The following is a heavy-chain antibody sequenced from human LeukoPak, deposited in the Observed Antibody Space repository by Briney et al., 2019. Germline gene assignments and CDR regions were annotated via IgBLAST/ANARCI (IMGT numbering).Heavy chain of an antibody. CDR1: GYSISSGYY. CDR2: IYHSGST. J-gene: IGHJ6*03. Sequence: SETLSLTCTVSGYSISSGYYWGWIRQPPGKGLEWIGSIYHSGSTYYNPSLKSRVTISVDTSKNQFSLKLSSVTAADTAVYYCARVAAESLWFDTRYYYMDVWGKGTTVTISS. CDR3: ARVAAESLWFDTRYYYMDV. V-gene: IGHV4-38-2*02. D-gene: IGHD3-10*01.